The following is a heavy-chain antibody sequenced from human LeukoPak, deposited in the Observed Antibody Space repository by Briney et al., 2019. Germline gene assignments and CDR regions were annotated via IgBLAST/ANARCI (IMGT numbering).Heavy chain of an antibody. Sequence: GGSLRLSCLASGYTFISYSINWVGQAPGKGLEWVSSISVRSNYIYYADSVRGRFRISRDDARDSLYLQMNSLRAEDTAVYYCVRLRRNSDTSGFYYYYDFWGQGTLVTVSS. CDR3: VRLRRNSDTSGFYYYYDF. J-gene: IGHJ4*02. V-gene: IGHV3-21*01. D-gene: IGHD3-22*01. CDR2: ISVRSNYI. CDR1: GYTFISYS.